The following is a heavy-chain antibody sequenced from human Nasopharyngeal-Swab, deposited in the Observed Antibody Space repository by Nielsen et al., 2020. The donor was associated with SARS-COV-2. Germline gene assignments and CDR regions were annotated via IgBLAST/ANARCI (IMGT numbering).Heavy chain of an antibody. V-gene: IGHV1-8*02. CDR3: ARVWSSSSWYIMGYYYYGMDV. D-gene: IGHD6-13*01. Sequence: ASVKVSCKASGYTFTGHYMHWVRQAPGQGLEWMGWINPNSGNTGYAQKFQGRVTMTRNTSISTAYMELSSLRSEDTAVYYCARVWSSSSWYIMGYYYYGMDVWGQGTTVTVSS. CDR2: INPNSGNT. CDR1: GYTFTGHY. J-gene: IGHJ6*02.